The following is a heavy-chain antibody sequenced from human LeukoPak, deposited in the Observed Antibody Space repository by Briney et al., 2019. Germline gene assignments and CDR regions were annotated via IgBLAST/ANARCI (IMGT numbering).Heavy chain of an antibody. V-gene: IGHV3-7*01. Sequence: PGGSLRLSCAGSGSTFSRYWMSWVRRAPGKGLEWVANIKEDGSQKYYVDSVKGRFTISRDNARNSLSLQMNSLRAEDTAVYYCARGMAMVGYFDYWGQGTLVTVSS. CDR3: ARGMAMVGYFDY. D-gene: IGHD2-8*01. CDR2: IKEDGSQK. CDR1: GSTFSRYW. J-gene: IGHJ4*02.